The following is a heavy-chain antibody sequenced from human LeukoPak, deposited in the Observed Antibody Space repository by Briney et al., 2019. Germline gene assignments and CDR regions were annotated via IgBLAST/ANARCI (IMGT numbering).Heavy chain of an antibody. J-gene: IGHJ4*02. CDR1: GYTFTGYY. D-gene: IGHD5-12*01. CDR2: INPNSGGT. CDR3: ARDNSGYDYTFDY. Sequence: ASVKVSCKASGYTFTGYYMYWVRQAPGQGLEWMGWINPNSGGTNYAQKFQGRVTMTRDTSISTAYMELSRLRSDDTAVYYCARDNSGYDYTFDYWGQGTLVTVSS. V-gene: IGHV1-2*02.